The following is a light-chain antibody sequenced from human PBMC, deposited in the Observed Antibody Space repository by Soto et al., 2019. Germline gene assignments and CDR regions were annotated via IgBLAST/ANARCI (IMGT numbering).Light chain of an antibody. Sequence: QTVVTQEPSFSVSPGRTVTLTCGLSSGSDSTSYHPSWYQQTPGQAPRTLIYSTNTRSSGVPDRFSGSIVGNKAALTITGAQADDESDYYCVLYMGSGIWVFGGGTKLTVL. J-gene: IGLJ3*02. V-gene: IGLV8-61*01. CDR1: SGSDSTSYH. CDR2: STN. CDR3: VLYMGSGIWV.